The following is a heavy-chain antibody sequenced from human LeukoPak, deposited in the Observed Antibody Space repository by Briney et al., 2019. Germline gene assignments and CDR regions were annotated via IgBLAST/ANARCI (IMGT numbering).Heavy chain of an antibody. CDR2: ISGSGGST. J-gene: IGHJ4*02. CDR3: ARFYWGYLDY. Sequence: GGSLRLSCAASGFTFSSYAMSWVRQAPGKGLEWASAISGSGGSTYYADSVKGRFTISRDNSKNTLYLQMNSLRAEDTAVYYCARFYWGYLDYWGQGTLVTVSS. D-gene: IGHD7-27*01. CDR1: GFTFSSYA. V-gene: IGHV3-23*01.